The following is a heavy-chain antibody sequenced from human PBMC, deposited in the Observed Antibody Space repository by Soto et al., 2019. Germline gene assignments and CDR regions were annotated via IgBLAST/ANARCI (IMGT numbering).Heavy chain of an antibody. CDR2: IHRSWST. CDR1: GDSVTGGGFY. J-gene: IGHJ3*01. D-gene: IGHD1-26*01. V-gene: IGHV4-31*01. CDR3: ARDGKKDAFDV. Sequence: QVQLQESGPGLVKPSQTLSLTCTVSGDSVTGGGFYWIWIRQHPGDVLEWIGYIHRSWSTYYNPSLKRHLSIFVDTSKNAFSLNLPSLTAADTATYFFARDGKKDAFDVWGPGTSVIVSS.